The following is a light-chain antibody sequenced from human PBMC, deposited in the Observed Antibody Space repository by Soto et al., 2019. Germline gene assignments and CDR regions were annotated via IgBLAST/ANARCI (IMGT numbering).Light chain of an antibody. CDR1: SSDVGAYNY. Sequence: QSALTQPPSASGSPGQSVTISCTGTSSDVGAYNYVSWYQQHAGKAPQLVIYEATKRPSGVPDRFSGSKSANTASLTVSGLQAEDEADYYCSSFASSNTWVFGGGTKVTVL. CDR3: SSFASSNTWV. J-gene: IGLJ3*02. V-gene: IGLV2-8*01. CDR2: EAT.